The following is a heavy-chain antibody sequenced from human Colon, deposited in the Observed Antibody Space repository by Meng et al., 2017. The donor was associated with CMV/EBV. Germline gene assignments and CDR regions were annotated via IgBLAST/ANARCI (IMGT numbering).Heavy chain of an antibody. D-gene: IGHD6-19*01. CDR2: IIPVLKTP. CDR3: ARRQEDNSGYFFD. CDR1: GGTFSKYV. Sequence: SVKVSCKAPGGTFSKYVISWVRQGPGQGPEWMGRIIPVLKTPDYAQKFQGRVTITADKSTNTVYMGLSSLRPEDTDMYYCARRQEDNSGYFFDWGQGTMVTVSS. V-gene: IGHV1-69*04. J-gene: IGHJ4*02.